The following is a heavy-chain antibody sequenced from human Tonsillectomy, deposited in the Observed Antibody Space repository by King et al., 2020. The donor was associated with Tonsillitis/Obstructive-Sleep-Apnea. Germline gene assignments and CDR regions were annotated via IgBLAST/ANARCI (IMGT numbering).Heavy chain of an antibody. CDR1: GGSISSYY. CDR3: AREALDAFDI. J-gene: IGHJ3*02. Sequence: QLQESGPGLVKPSETLSLTCTVSGGSISSYYWSWIRQPPGKGLEWIGYIDYSGSTNYNPSLKSRVTISVDTSQNQFSLRLSSVTAADTAVYYCAREALDAFDIWGQGTMVTVSP. CDR2: IDYSGST. V-gene: IGHV4-59*01.